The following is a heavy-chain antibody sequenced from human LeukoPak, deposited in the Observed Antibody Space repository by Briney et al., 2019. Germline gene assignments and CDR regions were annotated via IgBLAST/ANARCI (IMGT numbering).Heavy chain of an antibody. V-gene: IGHV4-34*01. J-gene: IGHJ4*02. CDR2: INHSGST. CDR3: AREFSSGWGLAY. CDR1: GGSFSGYY. D-gene: IGHD6-19*01. Sequence: SSETLSLTCAVYGGSFSGYYWSWIRQPPGKGLEWIGEINHSGSTNYNPSLKSRVTISVDTSKNQFSLKLSSVTAADTAVYYCAREFSSGWGLAYWGQGTLVTVSS.